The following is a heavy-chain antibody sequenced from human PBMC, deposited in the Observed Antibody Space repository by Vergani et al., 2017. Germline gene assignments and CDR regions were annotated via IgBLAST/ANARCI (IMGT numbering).Heavy chain of an antibody. J-gene: IGHJ3*02. CDR1: GASVSGYY. CDR3: ASSIAAAGTDAFDI. CDR2: IDSSGST. V-gene: IGHV4-59*02. Sequence: QVQLQESGPGLVKPSETLSLTCAVSGASVSGYYWSWIRQPPGKGLEWIGFIDSSGSTNYNPSLKTRVTISVDMSKNQFSLKLSSVTAADTAVYYCASSIAAAGTDAFDIWGQGTMVTVSS. D-gene: IGHD6-13*01.